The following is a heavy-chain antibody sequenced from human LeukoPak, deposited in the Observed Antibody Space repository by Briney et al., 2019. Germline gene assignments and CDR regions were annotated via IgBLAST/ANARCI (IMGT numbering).Heavy chain of an antibody. CDR2: ICDSTI. CDR3: ARDHDYAFDY. Sequence: GGSLRLSCAASGFTFSSYEMNRVRQAPGKGLEWLSYICDSTIYYADSVKGRFTISRDNAKNSLYLQMDSLRDDDTAVYYCARDHDYAFDYWGQGTLVTVSS. V-gene: IGHV3-48*03. D-gene: IGHD4-17*01. CDR1: GFTFSSYE. J-gene: IGHJ4*02.